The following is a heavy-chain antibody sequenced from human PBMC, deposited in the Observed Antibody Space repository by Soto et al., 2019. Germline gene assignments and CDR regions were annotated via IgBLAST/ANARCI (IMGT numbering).Heavy chain of an antibody. Sequence: GGSLRLSCAASGFTFSDSYMSWIRQAPGKGLEWISYITFSGNTVYYADSLKGRFTISRDNAKNSLYLQMNRLRAEDTAVYYCARLSWREKYGMDVWGQGTTVPVYS. V-gene: IGHV3-11*01. J-gene: IGHJ6*02. CDR1: GFTFSDSY. CDR3: ARLSWREKYGMDV. CDR2: ITFSGNTV.